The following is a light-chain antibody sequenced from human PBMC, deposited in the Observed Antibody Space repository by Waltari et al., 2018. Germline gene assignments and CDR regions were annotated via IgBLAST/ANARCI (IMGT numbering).Light chain of an antibody. CDR1: SSDIGDYNS. CDR2: EVT. V-gene: IGLV2-14*01. J-gene: IGLJ2*01. CDR3: SSYTITGTVL. Sequence: SALTQPPSLSGSPGQSLIIPCTGPSSDIGDYNSVSWYQQHPGKAPKLMIYEVTNRPSGVSSRFSGSKSGNMASLAISGLQPEDEADYYCSSYTITGTVLFGGGTKLTVL.